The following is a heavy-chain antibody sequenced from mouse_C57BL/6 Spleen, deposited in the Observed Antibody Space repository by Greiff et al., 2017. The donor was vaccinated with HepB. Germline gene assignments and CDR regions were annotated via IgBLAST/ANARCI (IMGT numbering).Heavy chain of an antibody. J-gene: IGHJ2*01. CDR2: IDPSDSYT. Sequence: QVHVKQPGAELVKPGASVKLSCKASGYTFTSYWMQWVKQRPGQGLEWIGEIDPSDSYTNYNQKFKGKATLTVDTSSSTAYMQLSSLTSEDSAVYYCARRELGRYFDYWGQGTTLTVSS. V-gene: IGHV1-50*01. CDR3: ARRELGRYFDY. CDR1: GYTFTSYW. D-gene: IGHD4-1*01.